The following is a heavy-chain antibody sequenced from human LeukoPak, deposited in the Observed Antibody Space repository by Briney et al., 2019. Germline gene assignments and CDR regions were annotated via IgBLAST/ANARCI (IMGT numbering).Heavy chain of an antibody. J-gene: IGHJ6*02. CDR1: GGSISSSSYY. CDR2: TYYSGST. V-gene: IGHV4-39*02. D-gene: IGHD3-10*01. CDR3: ARDRDYYGSGSYYYYGMDV. Sequence: PSETLSLTCTVSGGSISSSSYYWGWIRQPPGKGLEWIGSTYYSGSTYYNPSLKSRVTISVDMSKNQFSLKLSSVTAADTAVYYCARDRDYYGSGSYYYYGMDVWGQGTTVTVSS.